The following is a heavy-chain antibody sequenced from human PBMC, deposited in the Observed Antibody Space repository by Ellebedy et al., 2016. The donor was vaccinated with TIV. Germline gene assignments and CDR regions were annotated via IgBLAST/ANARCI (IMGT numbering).Heavy chain of an antibody. Sequence: SETLSLTXSVSGGSISGDFWSWIRQPAGKGLEWIGRIYSSGSTNYNPSLKSRVSMSVDTSKNQLSLKLSSVTAADTAVYYCARVGYDILTGYYEDYYYGMDVWGQGTTVTVSS. CDR2: IYSSGST. D-gene: IGHD3-9*01. V-gene: IGHV4-4*07. CDR1: GGSISGDF. J-gene: IGHJ6*02. CDR3: ARVGYDILTGYYEDYYYGMDV.